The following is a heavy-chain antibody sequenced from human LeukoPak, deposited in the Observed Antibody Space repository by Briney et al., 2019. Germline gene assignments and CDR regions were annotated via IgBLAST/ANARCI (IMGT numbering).Heavy chain of an antibody. Sequence: GGSLRLSCAASGFTFSSYAMSWVRQAPGKGLEWVSAISGSGGSTYYADSVRGRFTISRDNSKNTLYLQMNSLTAEDTAVYYCAKCRSMVRGVSYWYFDLWGRGTLVTVSS. D-gene: IGHD3-10*01. CDR2: ISGSGGST. V-gene: IGHV3-23*01. CDR1: GFTFSSYA. J-gene: IGHJ2*01. CDR3: AKCRSMVRGVSYWYFDL.